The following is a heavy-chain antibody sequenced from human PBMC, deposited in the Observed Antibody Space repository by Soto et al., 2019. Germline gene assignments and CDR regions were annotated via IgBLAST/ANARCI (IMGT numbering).Heavy chain of an antibody. CDR3: ARLTITGTRRAFDI. D-gene: IGHD1-7*01. Sequence: SQTLSLTCTVSGGPISSSDYYWGWIRQPPGKGLEWIGSIYYTGSTYYNPSLKSRVTISVDTSKNQFSLKLDSVTAADTALYYCARLTITGTRRAFDIWGQGTMVTVSS. J-gene: IGHJ3*02. CDR1: GGPISSSDYY. V-gene: IGHV4-39*01. CDR2: IYYTGST.